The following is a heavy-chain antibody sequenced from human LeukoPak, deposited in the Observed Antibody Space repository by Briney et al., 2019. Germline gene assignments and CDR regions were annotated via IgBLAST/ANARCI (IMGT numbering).Heavy chain of an antibody. J-gene: IGHJ3*02. CDR3: AKDYRGPGIAVAAHGDNAFDI. V-gene: IGHV3-23*01. D-gene: IGHD6-19*01. CDR1: GFTFSSYA. CDR2: ISGSGGST. Sequence: GGSLRLSCAASGFTFSSYAMNWVRQAPGKALECFSAISGSGGSTYYADSVKGRFTISRDNSKNTLYMHMNSLRAEDTAVYYCAKDYRGPGIAVAAHGDNAFDIWGQETMVTVSS.